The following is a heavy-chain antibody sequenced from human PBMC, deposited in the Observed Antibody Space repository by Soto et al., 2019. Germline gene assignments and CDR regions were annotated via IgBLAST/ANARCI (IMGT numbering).Heavy chain of an antibody. CDR1: GYTFTGYY. V-gene: IGHV1-2*04. Sequence: DSVKVSCKASGYTFTGYYMHWVRQAPGQGLEWMGWINPNSGGTNYAQKFQGWVTMTRDTSISTAYMELSRLRSDDTAVYYCARDKTTYYYDSSGYYYGRRDYYYYGMDVWGQGTTVTVSS. J-gene: IGHJ6*01. CDR3: ARDKTTYYYDSSGYYYGRRDYYYYGMDV. D-gene: IGHD3-22*01. CDR2: INPNSGGT.